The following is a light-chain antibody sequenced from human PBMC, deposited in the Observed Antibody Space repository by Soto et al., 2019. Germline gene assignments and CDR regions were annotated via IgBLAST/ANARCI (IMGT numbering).Light chain of an antibody. Sequence: EVVLTQSPVTLSLSPGERATLSCRASQSFRGLLAWYQQKPGQAPRLLIYDAYNRATGIPPRLSGSGSGTDFTLTISSLEPEDSAVYYCRQRHMWPIMFGQGTRLEIK. CDR1: QSFRGL. CDR2: DAY. J-gene: IGKJ5*01. CDR3: RQRHMWPIM. V-gene: IGKV3-11*01.